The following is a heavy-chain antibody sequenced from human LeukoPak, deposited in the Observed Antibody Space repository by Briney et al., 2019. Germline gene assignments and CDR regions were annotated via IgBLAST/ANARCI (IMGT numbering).Heavy chain of an antibody. CDR2: ISTYNGNT. CDR1: GYTFTSHG. J-gene: IGHJ5*02. CDR3: ARGPLGYYGSGSST. V-gene: IGHV1-18*01. D-gene: IGHD3-10*01. Sequence: ASVKVSCKASGYTFTSHGISWVRQAPGQGLEWMGWISTYNGNTNYAQKLQGRVSMTTDTSTSTAYMDLRSLRSDDTAVYYCARGPLGYYGSGSSTWGQGTLVTVSS.